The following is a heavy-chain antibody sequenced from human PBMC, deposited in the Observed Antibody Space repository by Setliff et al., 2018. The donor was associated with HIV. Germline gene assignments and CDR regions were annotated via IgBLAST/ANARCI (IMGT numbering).Heavy chain of an antibody. J-gene: IGHJ4*02. V-gene: IGHV4-34*01. D-gene: IGHD5-18*01. CDR1: GGSFSGYH. CDR3: ARVARYSYGSFES. Sequence: NPSETLSLTCAVYGGSFSGYHWSWIRQPPGKGLEWIGEIDYSGSPNYNPSLKSRVTISIDTSKKQFSLRLTSVTAADTAVYYCARVARYSYGSFESWGQGTLVTVSS. CDR2: IDYSGSP.